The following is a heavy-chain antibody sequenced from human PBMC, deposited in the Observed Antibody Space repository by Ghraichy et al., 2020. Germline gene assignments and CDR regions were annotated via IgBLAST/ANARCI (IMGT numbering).Heavy chain of an antibody. J-gene: IGHJ4*02. Sequence: ESLNISCTVSGGSISSSSYYWGWIRQPPGKGLEWIGSIYYSGSTYYNPSLKSRVNISVDTSKNQFSLKLSSVTAADTAVYYCASRGRQWLAVGYWGQGTLVTVSS. CDR3: ASRGRQWLAVGY. CDR1: GGSISSSSYY. CDR2: IYYSGST. D-gene: IGHD6-19*01. V-gene: IGHV4-39*01.